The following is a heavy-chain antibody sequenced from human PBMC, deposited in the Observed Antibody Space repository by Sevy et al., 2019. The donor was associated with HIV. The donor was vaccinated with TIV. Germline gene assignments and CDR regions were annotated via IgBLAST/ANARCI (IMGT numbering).Heavy chain of an antibody. CDR1: GGSFSGYY. V-gene: IGHV4-34*01. D-gene: IGHD3-9*01. Sequence: SETLSLTCAVYGGSFSGYYWSWIRQPPGKGLEWIGEINHSGSTNYNPSLKSRVTISVDTSKNQFSLKLSSVTAADTAVYYCAGGSLARYFDWLSRDAFDIWGQGTMVTVSS. CDR2: INHSGST. CDR3: AGGSLARYFDWLSRDAFDI. J-gene: IGHJ3*02.